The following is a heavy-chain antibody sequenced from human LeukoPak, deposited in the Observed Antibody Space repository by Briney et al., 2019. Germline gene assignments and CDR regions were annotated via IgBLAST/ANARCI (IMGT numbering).Heavy chain of an antibody. Sequence: GGSLRLSCAASGFTFSNYWMNWVRQAPGKGLEWVANIKEGGSEKHYVDSVKGRFTISRDNAKKSLYLQMNSLRAEDTAVYYCAREAQRGDPWNWGQGTLVTVSS. CDR3: AREAQRGDPWN. J-gene: IGHJ4*02. CDR1: GFTFSNYW. D-gene: IGHD2-21*02. V-gene: IGHV3-7*01. CDR2: IKEGGSEK.